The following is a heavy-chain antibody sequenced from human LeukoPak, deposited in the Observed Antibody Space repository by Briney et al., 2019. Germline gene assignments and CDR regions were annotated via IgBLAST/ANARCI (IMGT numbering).Heavy chain of an antibody. J-gene: IGHJ5*02. D-gene: IGHD2-2*01. V-gene: IGHV3-48*03. Sequence: PGGSLRLSCAASGFTFSSYEMNWVRQAPGKGLEWVSYISSSGSTIHYADSVKGRFTISRDNAKNSLYLQMNSLRAEDTAVYYCARDLIVVVPAAMPAGVFDPWGQGTLVTVSS. CDR1: GFTFSSYE. CDR2: ISSSGSTI. CDR3: ARDLIVVVPAAMPAGVFDP.